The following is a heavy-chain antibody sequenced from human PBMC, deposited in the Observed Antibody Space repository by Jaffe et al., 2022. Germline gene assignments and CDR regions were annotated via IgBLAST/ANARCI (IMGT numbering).Heavy chain of an antibody. CDR1: GGSVSSGSYY. V-gene: IGHV4-61*01. Sequence: QVQLQESGPGLVKPSETLSLTCTVSGGSVSSGSYYWSWIRQPPGKGLEWIGYIYYSGSTNYNPSLKSRVTISVDTSKNQFSLKLSSVTAADTAVYYCARGPERGPYGDYVPVPFDYWGQGTLVTVSS. J-gene: IGHJ4*02. CDR3: ARGPERGPYGDYVPVPFDY. CDR2: IYYSGST. D-gene: IGHD4-17*01.